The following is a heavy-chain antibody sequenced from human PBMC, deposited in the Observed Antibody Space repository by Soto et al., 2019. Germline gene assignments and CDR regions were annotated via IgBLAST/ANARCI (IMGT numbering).Heavy chain of an antibody. CDR1: GFTFSSYG. Sequence: PGGSLRLSCAACGFTFSSYGMHWVRQAPGKGLEWVAVISYDGSNKYYADSVKGRFTISRDNSKNTLYLQMNSLRAEDTAVYYCAKGPDYYDSSGIFDYWGQGTLVTVSS. CDR3: AKGPDYYDSSGIFDY. D-gene: IGHD3-22*01. J-gene: IGHJ4*02. CDR2: ISYDGSNK. V-gene: IGHV3-30*18.